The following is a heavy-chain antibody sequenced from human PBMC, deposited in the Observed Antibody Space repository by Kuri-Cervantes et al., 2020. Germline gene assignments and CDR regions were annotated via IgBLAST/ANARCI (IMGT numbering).Heavy chain of an antibody. CDR2: MKRDGSES. Sequence: GGSLRLSCAVSGFTSNNYWMSWVRQAPGKGLEWVAMMKRDGSESYYVGSVTGRFTISRDNAKNSLYLQMNSLRAEDTAMYYCARLDTAMGGRAYWGQGTLVTVSS. V-gene: IGHV3-7*01. J-gene: IGHJ4*02. CDR3: ARLDTAMGGRAY. D-gene: IGHD5-18*01. CDR1: GFTSNNYW.